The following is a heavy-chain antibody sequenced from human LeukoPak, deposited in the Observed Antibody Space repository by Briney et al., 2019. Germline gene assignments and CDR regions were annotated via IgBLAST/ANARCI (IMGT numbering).Heavy chain of an antibody. CDR2: ISYDGSNR. J-gene: IGHJ3*02. Sequence: GGSLRLSCAASGFTFSPYAMHWVRQAPGKGLEWVAAISYDGSNRYYADSVKGRFSISRDNSKNTLYLQMKGLRAEDTALYYCARDSVWQMDLSPDDAFDIWGQGTMVTVSS. V-gene: IGHV3-30*04. D-gene: IGHD2-2*03. CDR1: GFTFSPYA. CDR3: ARDSVWQMDLSPDDAFDI.